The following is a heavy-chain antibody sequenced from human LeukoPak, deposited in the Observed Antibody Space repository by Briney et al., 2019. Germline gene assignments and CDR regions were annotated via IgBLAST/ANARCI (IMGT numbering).Heavy chain of an antibody. D-gene: IGHD4-17*01. CDR3: ARDGTLTTVTSGGDY. V-gene: IGHV1-2*02. CDR2: INPNSGGT. Sequence: GASVKVSCKASGYTFTGYYIHWVRQAPGQGLEWMGWINPNSGGTNYAQKFQGRVTMTRDTSISTAYMELSRLRSDDTAVYYCARDGTLTTVTSGGDYWGQGTLVTVSS. CDR1: GYTFTGYY. J-gene: IGHJ4*02.